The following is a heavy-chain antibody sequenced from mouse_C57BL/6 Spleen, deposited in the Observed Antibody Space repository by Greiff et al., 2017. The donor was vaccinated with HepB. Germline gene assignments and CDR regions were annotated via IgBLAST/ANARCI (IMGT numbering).Heavy chain of an antibody. CDR1: GYAFSSSW. V-gene: IGHV1-82*01. D-gene: IGHD1-1*02. CDR2: IYPGDGDT. J-gene: IGHJ1*03. Sequence: VKLVESGPELVKPGASVKISCKASGYAFSSSWMNWVKQRPGKGPEWIGRIYPGDGDTNYNGKFKGKATLTADKSSSTAYMQLSSLTSEDSAVYFCARSGWDWYFDVWGTGTTVTVAS. CDR3: ARSGWDWYFDV.